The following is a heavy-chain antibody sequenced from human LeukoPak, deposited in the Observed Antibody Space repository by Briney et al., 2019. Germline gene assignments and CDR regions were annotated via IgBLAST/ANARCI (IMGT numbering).Heavy chain of an antibody. Sequence: GASVKVACKASGYTFTSYDINWVRQATGQGLEWMGWMNPNSGNTGYAQKFQGRVTMTRNTSIRTAYMELRSLPSEDTPVYYCASWAVYGSGSRYYYYYYGMDVWRQATKVTVSS. CDR2: MNPNSGNT. V-gene: IGHV1-8*01. J-gene: IGHJ6*02. CDR3: ASWAVYGSGSRYYYYYYGMDV. CDR1: GYTFTSYD. D-gene: IGHD3-10*01.